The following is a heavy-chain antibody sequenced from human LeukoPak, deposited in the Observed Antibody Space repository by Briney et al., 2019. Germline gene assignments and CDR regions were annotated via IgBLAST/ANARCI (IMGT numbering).Heavy chain of an antibody. CDR3: AKGGGVAVAGNWFDP. J-gene: IGHJ5*02. Sequence: GGSLRLSCAASGFTFDDYAMHWVRQAPGKGLEWVSGISWYSGSIGYADSVKGRFTISRDNAKNSLYLQMNSLRAEDTALYYCAKGGGVAVAGNWFDPWGQGTLVTVSS. D-gene: IGHD6-19*01. CDR1: GFTFDDYA. CDR2: ISWYSGSI. V-gene: IGHV3-9*01.